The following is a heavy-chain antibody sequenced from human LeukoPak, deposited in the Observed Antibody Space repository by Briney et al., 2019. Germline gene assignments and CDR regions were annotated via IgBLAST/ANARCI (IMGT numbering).Heavy chain of an antibody. Sequence: PGGSLRLSCAASGFPFSNYYMDWVRQAPGQGLGWVGRIRNKASRYTTEYAASVKGRFTISRDDSKNSLYPQMNSLKTEDTAVYYCAGSVSGTWPYWGQGTLVTVSS. V-gene: IGHV3-72*01. CDR1: GFPFSNYY. CDR2: IRNKASRYTT. D-gene: IGHD2-15*01. J-gene: IGHJ4*02. CDR3: AGSVSGTWPY.